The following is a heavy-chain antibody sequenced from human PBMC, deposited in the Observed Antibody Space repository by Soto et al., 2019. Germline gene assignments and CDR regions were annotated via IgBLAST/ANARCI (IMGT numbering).Heavy chain of an antibody. D-gene: IGHD3-9*01. Sequence: GGSLRLSCAASGFSFAGYALTWVRLAPGKGLEWVASISGGGGSTYYADSVKGRFSISRDNSNRMAYLKMGSLTAGDTAIYYYEKTETFNGYYNAFDYWGQGTRVTVS. CDR1: GFSFAGYA. CDR3: EKTETFNGYYNAFDY. V-gene: IGHV3-23*01. J-gene: IGHJ4*02. CDR2: ISGGGGST.